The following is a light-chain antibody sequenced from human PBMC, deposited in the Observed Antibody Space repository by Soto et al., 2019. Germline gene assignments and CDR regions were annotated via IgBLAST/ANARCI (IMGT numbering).Light chain of an antibody. J-gene: IGKJ1*01. CDR2: DAS. Sequence: EIVLTQSPATLSLSPGEGATLSCRASQSISTHLAWYQQRPGQAPRLLIYDASNRATGIPARFSGSGSGTDFTLSIKRLEPEDCAVYYCQERSDWPPWTFGQGTKVFIK. V-gene: IGKV3-11*01. CDR1: QSISTH. CDR3: QERSDWPPWT.